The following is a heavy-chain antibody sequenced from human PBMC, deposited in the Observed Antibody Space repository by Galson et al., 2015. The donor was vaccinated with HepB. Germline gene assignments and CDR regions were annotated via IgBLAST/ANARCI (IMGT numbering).Heavy chain of an antibody. Sequence: SLRLSCAASGFTFSDYYMSWIRQAPGKGLEWVSYISSSSSYTNYADSVKGRFTISRDNAKNSLYLQMNSLRAEDTAVYYCASFAGYSSSWYPYWGQGTLVTVSS. D-gene: IGHD6-13*01. CDR2: ISSSSSYT. V-gene: IGHV3-11*06. J-gene: IGHJ4*02. CDR1: GFTFSDYY. CDR3: ASFAGYSSSWYPY.